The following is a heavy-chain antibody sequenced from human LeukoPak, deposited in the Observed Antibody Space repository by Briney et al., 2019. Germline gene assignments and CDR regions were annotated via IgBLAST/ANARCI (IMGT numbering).Heavy chain of an antibody. V-gene: IGHV3-33*01. J-gene: IGHJ3*02. D-gene: IGHD3-22*01. Sequence: GGSLRLSCAASGFTFSSYGMHWVRQAPGKGLEWVAVIWYDGSNKYYADSVKGRFTISRDNSKNTLYLQMNSLRAEDTAVYYCAREIYYDSSGYYYGGAFDIWGQGTMVTVSS. CDR3: AREIYYDSSGYYYGGAFDI. CDR2: IWYDGSNK. CDR1: GFTFSSYG.